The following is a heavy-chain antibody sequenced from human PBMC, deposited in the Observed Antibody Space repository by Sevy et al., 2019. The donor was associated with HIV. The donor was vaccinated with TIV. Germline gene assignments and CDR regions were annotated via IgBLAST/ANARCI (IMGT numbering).Heavy chain of an antibody. D-gene: IGHD3-16*01. Sequence: SETLSLTCDVSGYSISSGYYWGWIRQSPGKGLEWIGNVYHTGGTFYNPSLKSRLTISLDTSKNQFSLRLTSVTAADTAVYYCARGLGFGGSINPPYNYFDPWGQGALVTVSS. CDR2: VYHTGGT. CDR3: ARGLGFGGSINPPYNYFDP. V-gene: IGHV4-38-2*01. CDR1: GYSISSGYY. J-gene: IGHJ5*02.